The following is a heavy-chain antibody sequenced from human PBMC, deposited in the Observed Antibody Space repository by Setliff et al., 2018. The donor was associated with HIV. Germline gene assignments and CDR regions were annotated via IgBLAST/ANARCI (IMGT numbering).Heavy chain of an antibody. CDR1: GGSISSGGYY. Sequence: SETLSLPCTVSGGSISSGGYYWSWIRQHPGKGLEWIGYIYYSGSTYYNPSLKSRVTISVDTSKNQFSLKLSSVTAADTAGYYCARETSTMIVVVKGAFDIWGQGTMVTVSS. D-gene: IGHD3-22*01. CDR2: IYYSGST. V-gene: IGHV4-31*03. J-gene: IGHJ3*02. CDR3: ARETSTMIVVVKGAFDI.